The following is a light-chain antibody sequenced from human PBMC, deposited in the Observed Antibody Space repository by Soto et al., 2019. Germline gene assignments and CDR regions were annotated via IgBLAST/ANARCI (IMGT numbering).Light chain of an antibody. J-gene: IGKJ5*01. CDR3: QQARNVPIT. CDR2: TAS. CDR1: QDISTW. V-gene: IGKV1-12*01. Sequence: DIQMTQSPSFVSASVGDTVTVTCRASQDISTWLAWYQQKPGKDPKLLIYTASTLESGVPSRFSGSGSGADFALTISILQAEDFATYYCQQARNVPITFGQGTRLEIK.